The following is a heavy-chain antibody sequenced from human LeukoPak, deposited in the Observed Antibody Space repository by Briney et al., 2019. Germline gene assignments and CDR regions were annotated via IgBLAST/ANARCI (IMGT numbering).Heavy chain of an antibody. V-gene: IGHV3-30-3*01. CDR3: ARDQVVPAATPDY. Sequence: QPGGSLRLSCAASGFTFSSYAMHWVRQAPGKGLEWVAVISYDGSNKYYADSVKGRFTISRDNSKNTLYLQMNSLRAEDTAVYYCARDQVVPAATPDYWGQGTLVTVSS. CDR1: GFTFSSYA. D-gene: IGHD2-2*01. CDR2: ISYDGSNK. J-gene: IGHJ4*02.